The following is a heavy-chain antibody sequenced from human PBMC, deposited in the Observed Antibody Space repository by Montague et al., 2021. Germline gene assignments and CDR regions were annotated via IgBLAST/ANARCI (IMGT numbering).Heavy chain of an antibody. CDR2: IYDSGST. D-gene: IGHD2-15*01. CDR3: ARSGGYCSGGRCDTFAY. V-gene: IGHV4-31*03. Sequence: TLSLTCSVSGGPISSGGFYWSWIRQHPGKGPEWIGSIYDSGSTNYNPSLKSRLTLSRDTSKNQVSLRLTSVTAAETAVYYCARSGGYCSGGRCDTFAYWGQGTLVTVSS. CDR1: GGPISSGGFY. J-gene: IGHJ4*02.